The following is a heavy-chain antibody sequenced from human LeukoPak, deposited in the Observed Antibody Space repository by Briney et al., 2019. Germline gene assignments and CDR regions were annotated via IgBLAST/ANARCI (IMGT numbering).Heavy chain of an antibody. D-gene: IGHD4-23*01. CDR1: GGSFSGYY. J-gene: IGHJ6*03. CDR3: ARLGGSNDYYYYMDG. Sequence: PSETLSLTCAVYGGSFSGYYWSWIRQPPGKGLEWIGEINHSGNPNYNPSLMSRVTISVDTSKNQLSMKLSSVTAADTAVYYCARLGGSNDYYYYMDGWVKGTTVTVSS. CDR2: INHSGNP. V-gene: IGHV4-34*01.